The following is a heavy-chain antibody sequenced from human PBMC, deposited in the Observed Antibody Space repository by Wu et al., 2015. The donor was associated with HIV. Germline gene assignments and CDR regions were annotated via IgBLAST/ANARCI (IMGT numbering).Heavy chain of an antibody. Sequence: QVQLVQSGSEVKKTGSSVKVSCTASGGTFSTYGINWVRQAPGQGLEWMGRIIPIFGTTDYAQIFQGRVTITTDESTSTAYMRLTSLRSEDTAVYYCASPRSPGFSSAWPTYFDYWGQGTLVTVSS. CDR3: ASPRSPGFSSAWPTYFDY. CDR2: IIPIFGTT. V-gene: IGHV1-69*05. CDR1: GGTFSTYG. D-gene: IGHD6-19*01. J-gene: IGHJ4*02.